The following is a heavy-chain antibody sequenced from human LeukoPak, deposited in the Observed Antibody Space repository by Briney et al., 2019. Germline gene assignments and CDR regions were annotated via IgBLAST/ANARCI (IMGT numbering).Heavy chain of an antibody. Sequence: SETLSLTCTVSGGSISSYYWSWIRQPPGKGLEWIGYIYYSGSAKNNPSLKSRVTISVDTSKNQFSLKLSSVTAADTAVYYCARGQVPLDYWGLGTLVTVSS. CDR2: IYYSGSA. CDR1: GGSISSYY. CDR3: ARGQVPLDY. J-gene: IGHJ4*02. V-gene: IGHV4-59*01.